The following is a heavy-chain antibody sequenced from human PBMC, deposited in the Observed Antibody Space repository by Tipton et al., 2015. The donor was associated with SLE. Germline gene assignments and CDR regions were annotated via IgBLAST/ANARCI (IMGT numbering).Heavy chain of an antibody. V-gene: IGHV1-18*01. CDR1: GYTFTSYG. CDR3: ARDPHPFTLIGEDGMDV. D-gene: IGHD3-22*01. Sequence: QVQLVQSGAEVKKPGASVKVSCKASGYTFTSYGISWVRQAPGQGLEWMGWISAYNGNTNFAQMLQGRVTMTTDTSTSTAYMELRSLRSDDTAVFYCARDPHPFTLIGEDGMDVWGQGTTVTVSS. J-gene: IGHJ6*02. CDR2: ISAYNGNT.